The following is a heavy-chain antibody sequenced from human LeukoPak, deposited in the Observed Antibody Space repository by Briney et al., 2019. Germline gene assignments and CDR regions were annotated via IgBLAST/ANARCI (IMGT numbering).Heavy chain of an antibody. J-gene: IGHJ4*02. CDR1: GFIFSDYA. V-gene: IGHV3-23*01. Sequence: GGSLRLSCVASGFIFSDYAMGWVRQAPGKRLEWVSGISDGGVRTYYADSVKGRFTISRDNSKNTLYLQMNSLRAEDTAVFYCAKNGAWGVGFFDYWGQGTLVTVSS. CDR3: AKNGAWGVGFFDY. D-gene: IGHD3-10*01. CDR2: ISDGGVRT.